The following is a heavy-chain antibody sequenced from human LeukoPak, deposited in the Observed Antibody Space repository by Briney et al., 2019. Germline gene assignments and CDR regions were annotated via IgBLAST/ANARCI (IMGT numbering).Heavy chain of an antibody. CDR3: ARDRDSSGWFSYYYMDV. CDR1: GYTFTGYY. CDR2: ISAYNGNT. Sequence: ASVKVSCKASGYTFTGYYMHRVRQAPGQGLEWMGWISAYNGNTNYAQKLQGRVTMTTDTSTSTAYMELRSLRSDDTAVYYCARDRDSSGWFSYYYMDVWGKGTTVTISS. J-gene: IGHJ6*03. V-gene: IGHV1-18*04. D-gene: IGHD6-19*01.